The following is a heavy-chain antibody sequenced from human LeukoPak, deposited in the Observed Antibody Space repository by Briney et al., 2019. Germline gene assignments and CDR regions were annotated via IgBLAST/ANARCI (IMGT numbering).Heavy chain of an antibody. V-gene: IGHV3-53*01. D-gene: IGHD6-19*01. CDR1: GFIVSSDY. CDR3: ARDSPIAVAGTHADYYYYYYGMDV. J-gene: IGHJ6*02. CDR2: LYSDGTT. Sequence: GGSLRLSCAVSGFIVSSDYMTWVRQAPGKGLEWVSVLYSDGTTYYADSVKGRFTISRDNAKNSLYLQMNSLRAEDTAVYYCARDSPIAVAGTHADYYYYYYGMDVWGQGTTVTVSS.